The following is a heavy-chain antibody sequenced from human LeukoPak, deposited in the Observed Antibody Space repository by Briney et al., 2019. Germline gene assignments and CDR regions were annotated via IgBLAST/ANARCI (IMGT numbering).Heavy chain of an antibody. CDR1: GYTFSGYN. V-gene: IGHV1-2*02. Sequence: ASVRVSCKASGYTFSGYNIHWVRQAPGQGLEWMGWINPNNGATHYAQKFQGRVTMTRDPSITTFYMEVSGLTSDDTACYYCARYNWNDVVSALDSWGQGTLVTVSS. D-gene: IGHD1-1*01. CDR2: INPNNGAT. J-gene: IGHJ4*02. CDR3: ARYNWNDVVSALDS.